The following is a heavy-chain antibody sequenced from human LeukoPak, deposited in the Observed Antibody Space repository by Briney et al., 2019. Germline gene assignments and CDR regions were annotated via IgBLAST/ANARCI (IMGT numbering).Heavy chain of an antibody. V-gene: IGHV4-34*01. Sequence: KSSETLSLTCAVSGGSFSDHYWTWIRQPPGKGLEWIGEIDQGGSSNYNPSLKSRMTLSIDTSKNQFSLRLRSLTAADTAVYYCAGYNWNDGGFDCWGQGTLVTVSS. D-gene: IGHD1-1*01. J-gene: IGHJ4*02. CDR2: IDQGGSS. CDR1: GGSFSDHY. CDR3: AGYNWNDGGFDC.